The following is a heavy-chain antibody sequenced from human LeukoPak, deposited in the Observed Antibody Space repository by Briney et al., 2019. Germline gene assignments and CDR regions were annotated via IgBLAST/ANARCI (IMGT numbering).Heavy chain of an antibody. Sequence: GGSLRLSCAASGFTFSSSAMSWVRQAPGKGLEWVSTISGRDGKTYYADSVKGRFTTSRDNSKKTLYLQMNRLIAEDTAVYYWARGKRFKYFDRTKSYFNSWGRETLVTVSS. CDR1: GFTFSSSA. D-gene: IGHD3-9*01. V-gene: IGHV3-23*01. CDR3: ARGKRFKYFDRTKSYFNS. J-gene: IGHJ4*02. CDR2: ISGRDGKT.